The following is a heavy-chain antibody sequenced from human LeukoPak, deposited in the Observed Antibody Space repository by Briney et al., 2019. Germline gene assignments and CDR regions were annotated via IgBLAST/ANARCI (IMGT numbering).Heavy chain of an antibody. J-gene: IGHJ4*02. CDR1: RANFSGYY. Sequence: PSETLSLTCAVYRANFSGYYWNWIRQSPGKGLEWIGEIDHSGNTHYNPSLKSRLNISVDKSKNQFSLKMNSVTAEDTAVYYCARGSPIVAMIQQSTGDHYFDFWGRGTLVTVSS. CDR3: ARGSPIVAMIQQSTGDHYFDF. CDR2: IDHSGNT. D-gene: IGHD7-27*01. V-gene: IGHV4-34*01.